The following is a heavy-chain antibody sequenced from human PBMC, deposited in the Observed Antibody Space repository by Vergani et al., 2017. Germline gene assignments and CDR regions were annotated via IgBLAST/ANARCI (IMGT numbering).Heavy chain of an antibody. D-gene: IGHD2-21*02. V-gene: IGHV3-49*05. CDR2: IRSKAYGGTR. CDR3: SXGPPEAYCGGDCFYYFDY. CDR1: GFTFGDYG. Sequence: EVQLVESGGGLVKPGRSLRLSCTASGFTFGDYGMSWFRQAPGKGLAWVGFIRSKAYGGTREYAASVKGRFTISRDDSKSIAYLQMNSLKTEDTAVYYCSXGPPEAYCGGDCFYYFDYWGQGTLVTVSS. J-gene: IGHJ4*02.